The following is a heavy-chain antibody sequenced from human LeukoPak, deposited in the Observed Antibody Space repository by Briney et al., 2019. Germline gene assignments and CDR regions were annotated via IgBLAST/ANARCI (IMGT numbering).Heavy chain of an antibody. V-gene: IGHV1-2*02. Sequence: GASVTVSCKASGYTFTGYYMHWVRQAPGQGLEWMGWINPNSGGTNYAQKFQGRVTMTRDTSISTAYMELSRLRSDDTAVYYCAREYRCTNGVCYNWFDPWGQGTLVTVSS. CDR3: AREYRCTNGVCYNWFDP. D-gene: IGHD2-8*01. CDR1: GYTFTGYY. CDR2: INPNSGGT. J-gene: IGHJ5*02.